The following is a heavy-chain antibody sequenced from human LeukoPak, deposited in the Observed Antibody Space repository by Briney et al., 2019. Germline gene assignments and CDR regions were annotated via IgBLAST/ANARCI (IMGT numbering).Heavy chain of an antibody. D-gene: IGHD1-26*01. CDR3: ARDLSVGSKPDLGFDY. Sequence: GGSLRLSCAASGFTFSRYAMHWVRQAPGKGLEWVAVISYDGSSKYYVDSVKGRFTISRDSSKNTLYLQMKSLRAEDTAVYYCARDLSVGSKPDLGFDYWGQGTLVTVSS. V-gene: IGHV3-30*04. CDR1: GFTFSRYA. J-gene: IGHJ4*02. CDR2: ISYDGSSK.